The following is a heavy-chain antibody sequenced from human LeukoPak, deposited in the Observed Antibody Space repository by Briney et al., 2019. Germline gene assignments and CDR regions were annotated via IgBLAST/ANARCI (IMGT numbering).Heavy chain of an antibody. Sequence: GGSLGLSCSASGFTFSSYSMSWVRQAPGKGLEWVSSISSSSSYIYYADSVKGRFTISRDNAKNSLYLQMNSLRAEDTAVYYCARSDGDLYFDYWSQGTLVTVSS. V-gene: IGHV3-21*01. D-gene: IGHD4-17*01. J-gene: IGHJ4*02. CDR1: GFTFSSYS. CDR2: ISSSSSYI. CDR3: ARSDGDLYFDY.